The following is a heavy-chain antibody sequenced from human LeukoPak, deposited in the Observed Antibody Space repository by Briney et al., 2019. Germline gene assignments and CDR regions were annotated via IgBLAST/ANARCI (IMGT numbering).Heavy chain of an antibody. D-gene: IGHD3-9*01. CDR2: ISYDGTK. CDR3: AKDLTGYSALADY. Sequence: PGRSLRLSCAASGFTFSNYGMHWVRQAPGKGLEWVAVISYDGTKYYADSVKGRFTISRDNSKNTLYLQMNRLRAEDTAVYYCAKDLTGYSALADYWGQGTLVTVSS. V-gene: IGHV3-30*18. CDR1: GFTFSNYG. J-gene: IGHJ4*02.